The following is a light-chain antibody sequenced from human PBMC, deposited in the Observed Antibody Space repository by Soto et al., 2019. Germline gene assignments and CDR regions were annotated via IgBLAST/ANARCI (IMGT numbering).Light chain of an antibody. Sequence: EIVLTQSPGTLSFSPGERATLSCRTSLSVSVYLDWYQQKPGQAPRLLIYGASTRATGIPARFSGSGSGTEFTLIISSLQSEDSAVYYCQQYNSWLWTFGQGTKVDI. CDR2: GAS. CDR1: LSVSVY. J-gene: IGKJ1*01. CDR3: QQYNSWLWT. V-gene: IGKV3-15*01.